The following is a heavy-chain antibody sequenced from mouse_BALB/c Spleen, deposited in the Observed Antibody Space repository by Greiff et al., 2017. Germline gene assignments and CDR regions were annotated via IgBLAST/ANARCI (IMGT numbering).Heavy chain of an antibody. V-gene: IGHV5-6*01. J-gene: IGHJ1*01. CDR3: ARQGGRVVAGDWYFDV. CDR2: ISSGGSYT. CDR1: GFTFSSYG. Sequence: DVQLVESGGDLVKPGGSLKLSCAASGFTFSSYGMSWVRQTPDKRLEWVATISSGGSYTYYPDSVKGRFTISRDNAKNTLYLQMSSLKSEDTAMYYCARQGGRVVAGDWYFDVWGAGTTVTVSS. D-gene: IGHD1-1*01.